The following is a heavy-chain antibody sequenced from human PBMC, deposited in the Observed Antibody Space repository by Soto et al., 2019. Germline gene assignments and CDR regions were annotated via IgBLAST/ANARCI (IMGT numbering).Heavy chain of an antibody. Sequence: PSETLSLTCTVSGGSISSYYWSRIRQPPGKGLEWIGYIYYSGSTNYNPSLKSRVTISVDTSKNQFSLKLSSVTAADTAVYYCARALLWFGELSYYMDVWGKGTTVTVSS. CDR1: GGSISSYY. CDR2: IYYSGST. V-gene: IGHV4-59*01. D-gene: IGHD3-10*01. CDR3: ARALLWFGELSYYMDV. J-gene: IGHJ6*03.